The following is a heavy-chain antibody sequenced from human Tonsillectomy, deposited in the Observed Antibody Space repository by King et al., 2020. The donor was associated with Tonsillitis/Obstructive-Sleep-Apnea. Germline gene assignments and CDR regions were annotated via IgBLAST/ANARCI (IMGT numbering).Heavy chain of an antibody. J-gene: IGHJ3*02. D-gene: IGHD6-6*01. Sequence: ITLKESGPTLVKPTQTLTLTCTFSGFSLSTSGVGVGWIRQPPGKALEWLALIYWVDDKRYSPSLKSRLTTPKDTSKNQVVLTMTNMDPVDTATYYCAHRLIAARPPNDAFDIWGQGTMVTVSS. CDR1: GFSLSTSGVG. CDR2: IYWVDDK. V-gene: IGHV2-5*02. CDR3: AHRLIAARPPNDAFDI.